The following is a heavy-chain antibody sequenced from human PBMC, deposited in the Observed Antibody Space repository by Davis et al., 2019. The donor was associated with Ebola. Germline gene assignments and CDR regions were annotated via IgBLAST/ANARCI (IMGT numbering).Heavy chain of an antibody. CDR2: IWYDGSNK. D-gene: IGHD6-6*01. CDR1: GFTFSSYG. J-gene: IGHJ6*02. CDR3: AKDGASIAALYYYGMDV. V-gene: IGHV3-30*02. Sequence: GESLKISCAASGFTFSSYGMHWVRQAPGKGLEWVALIWYDGSNKYYADSVKGRFTISRDNSKNTLYLQMNSLRAEDTAVYYCAKDGASIAALYYYGMDVWGQGTTVTVSS.